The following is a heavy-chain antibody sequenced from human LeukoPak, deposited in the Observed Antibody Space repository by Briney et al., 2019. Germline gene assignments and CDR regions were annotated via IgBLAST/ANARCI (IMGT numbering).Heavy chain of an antibody. J-gene: IGHJ4*02. CDR3: ARPKASAGKGAFDY. D-gene: IGHD6-13*01. CDR2: NHPSGGSR. V-gene: IGHV1-46*01. CDR1: GYTLPSYY. Sequence: ASVKVSCKASGYTLPSYYMHWVRQAPGQGLEWMGINHPSGGSRSYAQKFQGRVTMTRDMSTSTVYMELSSLRSEDTAVDYCARPKASAGKGAFDYWGQGTLVTVSS.